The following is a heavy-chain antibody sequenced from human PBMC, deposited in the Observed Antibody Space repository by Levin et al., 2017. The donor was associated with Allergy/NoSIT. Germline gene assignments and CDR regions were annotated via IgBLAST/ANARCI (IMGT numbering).Heavy chain of an antibody. V-gene: IGHV3-30*04. CDR3: ARAVLQQWLEIDY. CDR2: ISYDGSNK. J-gene: IGHJ4*02. CDR1: GFTFSSYA. Sequence: GGSLRLSCAASGFTFSSYAMHWVRQAPGKGLEWVAVISYDGSNKYYADSVKGRFTISRDNSKNTLYLQMNSLRAEDTAVYYCARAVLQQWLEIDYWGQGTLVTVSS. D-gene: IGHD6-19*01.